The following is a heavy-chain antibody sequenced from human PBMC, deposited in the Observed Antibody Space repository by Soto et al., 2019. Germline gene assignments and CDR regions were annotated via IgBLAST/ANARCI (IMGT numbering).Heavy chain of an antibody. V-gene: IGHV4-59*01. Sequence: QVQLQESGPGLVKPSETLSLTCTVSGGSISSYYWSWIRQPPGKGLEWIGYIYYSGTTNYNPSLKSRVXTSXDXSKNQFSLKLSSVTAADTAVYYCARDKGASGGEFDVWGQGTPVTVSS. CDR1: GGSISSYY. D-gene: IGHD2-15*01. CDR2: IYYSGTT. CDR3: ARDKGASGGEFDV. J-gene: IGHJ3*01.